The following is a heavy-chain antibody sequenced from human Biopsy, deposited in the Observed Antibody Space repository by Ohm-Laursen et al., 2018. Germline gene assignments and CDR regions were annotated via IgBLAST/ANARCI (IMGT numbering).Heavy chain of an antibody. D-gene: IGHD5/OR15-5a*01. CDR3: ARWEVGYSVNDLRFDY. CDR2: ISHSGST. V-gene: IGHV4-34*01. J-gene: IGHJ4*02. CDR1: GGSFSGSY. Sequence: TLSLTCAVYGGSFSGSYWTWIRQPPGKGLEWLGEISHSGSTNHNPSPKSGVTISMDTSKNQFSLKRTSVTAADTAVYYCARWEVGYSVNDLRFDYWGQGTLVTVSS.